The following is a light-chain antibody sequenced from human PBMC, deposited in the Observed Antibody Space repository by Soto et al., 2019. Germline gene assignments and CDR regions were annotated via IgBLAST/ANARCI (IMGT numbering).Light chain of an antibody. V-gene: IGKV3-11*01. CDR3: QQRSSWIT. J-gene: IGKJ5*01. CDR1: QSVGTN. CDR2: DAS. Sequence: SVITQSPFTLSVSPGESVTLSCRASQSVGTNLAWYQQKPGQAPRLLIYDASNRATGIPARFSGSGSATDFTLTISSLEPEDFAVYYCQQRSSWITFGQGTRLEIK.